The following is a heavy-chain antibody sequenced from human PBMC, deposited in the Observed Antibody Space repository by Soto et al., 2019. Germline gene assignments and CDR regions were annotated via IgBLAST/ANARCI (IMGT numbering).Heavy chain of an antibody. CDR3: ASLHYDFWSGYLPD. CDR2: INAGNSNT. CDR1: GYTFTSYA. Sequence: GASVKVSCKASGYTFTSYAMHWVRQAPGQRLEWMGWINAGNSNTKYSQEFQGRVTITRDTSASTAYMELSSLRSEDTAVYYCASLHYDFWSGYLPDWGQGTLATVSS. D-gene: IGHD3-3*01. V-gene: IGHV1-3*01. J-gene: IGHJ1*01.